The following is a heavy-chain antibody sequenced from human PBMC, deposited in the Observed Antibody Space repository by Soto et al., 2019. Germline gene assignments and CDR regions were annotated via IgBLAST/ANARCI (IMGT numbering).Heavy chain of an antibody. J-gene: IGHJ6*02. V-gene: IGHV3-23*01. D-gene: IGHD6-13*01. CDR1: GFTFSSYA. CDR3: ARDTNLSSWFNYYYYGMDV. Sequence: GGSLRLSCAASGFTFSSYAMSWVRQAPGKGLEWVSGISGSGRSTYYADSVKGRFTISRDNSKNTLYLQMNSLRAEDTAVYYCARDTNLSSWFNYYYYGMDVWGQGTTVTVSS. CDR2: ISGSGRST.